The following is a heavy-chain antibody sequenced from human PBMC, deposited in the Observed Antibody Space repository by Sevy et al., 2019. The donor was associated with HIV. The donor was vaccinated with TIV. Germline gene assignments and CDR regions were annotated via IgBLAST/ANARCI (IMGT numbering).Heavy chain of an antibody. J-gene: IGHJ5*02. D-gene: IGHD3-3*01. V-gene: IGHV3-23*01. CDR1: GFSFSSDA. CDR2: VSASGGST. Sequence: GGSLRPSCVGSGFSFSSDAMSWVRQAPGKGLQWVATVSASGGSTYYADSVRGRFSITRDNSKNTLYVKMNSLRAEDTAVYYCARVGGGGYYDPWSGYLEFDPWGQGTLVTVSS. CDR3: ARVGGGGYYDPWSGYLEFDP.